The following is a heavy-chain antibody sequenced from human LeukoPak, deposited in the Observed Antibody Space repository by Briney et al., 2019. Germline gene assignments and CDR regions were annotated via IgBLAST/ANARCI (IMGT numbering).Heavy chain of an antibody. CDR1: GGSISSYY. J-gene: IGHJ4*02. Sequence: PSDTLSLTCSVSGGSISSYYCSWIRQPTGKGLEWIGRISTSGSTNYNPSLRSRVTMSVDTSKNQFSLKLSSVTAADTAVYYCAREDGGNSWLPYWGQGTLVTVSS. D-gene: IGHD4-23*01. V-gene: IGHV4-4*07. CDR2: ISTSGST. CDR3: AREDGGNSWLPY.